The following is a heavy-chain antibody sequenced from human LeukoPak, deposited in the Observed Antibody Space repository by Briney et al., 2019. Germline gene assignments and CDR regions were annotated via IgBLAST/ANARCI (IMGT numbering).Heavy chain of an antibody. V-gene: IGHV4-34*01. CDR3: ARGRGGYYYDSSGYYTILWFDY. Sequence: SETLSLTCAVYGGSFSGYYWSWIRQPPGKGLEWIGEINHSGSTNYNPSLKSRVTISVDTSKNQFSLKLSSVTAADTAVYYCARGRGGYYYDSSGYYTILWFDYRGQGTLVTVSS. J-gene: IGHJ4*02. D-gene: IGHD3-22*01. CDR2: INHSGST. CDR1: GGSFSGYY.